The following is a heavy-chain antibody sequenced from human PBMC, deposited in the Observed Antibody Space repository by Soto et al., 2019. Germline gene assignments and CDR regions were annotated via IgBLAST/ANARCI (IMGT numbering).Heavy chain of an antibody. J-gene: IGHJ5*02. D-gene: IGHD2-21*02. CDR3: ARAANTVVTPNWFDP. CDR1: GFTFSDYY. Sequence: GGSLRLSCAASGFTFSDYYMSWIRQAPGKGLEWVSYISSSGSTIYYADSVKGRFTISRDNAKNSLYLQMNSLRAEDTAVYYGARAANTVVTPNWFDPWGQGTLVTVSS. CDR2: ISSSGSTI. V-gene: IGHV3-11*01.